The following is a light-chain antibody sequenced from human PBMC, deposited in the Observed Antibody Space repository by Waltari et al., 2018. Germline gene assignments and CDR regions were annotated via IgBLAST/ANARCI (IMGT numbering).Light chain of an antibody. J-gene: IGLJ2*01. Sequence: QSVLTQPPPVSGAPGQRVTIPRTGCSCNIGAGFDVHWYQQLPGTAPTLLIYGNSKRPSGVPDRFSGSKSGASASLTFTGLQAEDEAVYYCQSYDSSLSGWVFGGGTKLTVL. CDR2: GNS. V-gene: IGLV1-40*01. CDR1: SCNIGAGFD. CDR3: QSYDSSLSGWV.